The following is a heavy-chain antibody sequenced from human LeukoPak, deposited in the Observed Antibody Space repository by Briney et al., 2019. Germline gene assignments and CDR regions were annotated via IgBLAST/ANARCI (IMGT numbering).Heavy chain of an antibody. V-gene: IGHV3-21*01. D-gene: IGHD6-13*01. CDR2: ISSSSSYI. CDR3: ARDFVAAAGRYDY. J-gene: IGHJ4*02. Sequence: GGSLRLSCAASGFTFSSYSMNWVRQAPGKGLEWVSSISSSSSYIYYADSVKGRFTISRDNAKNSLYLQMNSLRAEDTAVYYCARDFVAAAGRYDYWGQGTLATVSS. CDR1: GFTFSSYS.